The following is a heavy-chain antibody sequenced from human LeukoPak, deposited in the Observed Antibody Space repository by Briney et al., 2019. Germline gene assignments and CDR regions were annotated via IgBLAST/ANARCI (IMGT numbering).Heavy chain of an antibody. CDR2: IYYSGST. V-gene: IGHV4-59*01. D-gene: IGHD5-12*01. Sequence: PSETLSLTCTVSGGSISSYYWSWIRQPPGKGPEWIGYIYYSGSTNYNPSLKSRVTISVDTSKNQFSLKLSSVTAADTAVYYCARGTPSGYGLYSFDYWGQGTLVTVSS. CDR3: ARGTPSGYGLYSFDY. CDR1: GGSISSYY. J-gene: IGHJ4*02.